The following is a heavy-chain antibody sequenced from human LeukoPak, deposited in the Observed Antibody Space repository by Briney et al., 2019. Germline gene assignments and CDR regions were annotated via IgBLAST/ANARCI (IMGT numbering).Heavy chain of an antibody. D-gene: IGHD1-1*01. Sequence: GGSLRLSCAASGFTFSSYAMHWVRQAPGKGLEWVAVISYDGSNKYYADSVKGRFTISRDNSKNTLYLQMNSLRAEDTAVYYCAKELPVQPERWGIDYWGQGTLVTVSS. CDR3: AKELPVQPERWGIDY. CDR2: ISYDGSNK. J-gene: IGHJ4*02. CDR1: GFTFSSYA. V-gene: IGHV3-30-3*01.